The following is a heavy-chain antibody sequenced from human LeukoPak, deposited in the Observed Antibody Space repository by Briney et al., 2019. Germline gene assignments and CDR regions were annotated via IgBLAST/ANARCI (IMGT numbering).Heavy chain of an antibody. Sequence: SVKVSCKASGGTFSSYAISWVRQAPGQGLEWMGRIIPIFGTANYAQKFQGRVTITTDESTSTAYMELSSLGSEDTAVYYCASTWIQLWFSTHYYMDVWGKGTTVTVSS. CDR2: IIPIFGTA. CDR3: ASTWIQLWFSTHYYMDV. CDR1: GGTFSSYA. D-gene: IGHD5-18*01. J-gene: IGHJ6*03. V-gene: IGHV1-69*05.